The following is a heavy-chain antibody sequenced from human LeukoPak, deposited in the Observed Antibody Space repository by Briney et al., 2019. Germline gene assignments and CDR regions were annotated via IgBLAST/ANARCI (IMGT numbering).Heavy chain of an antibody. CDR3: ARADDSADWFET. Sequence: GGSLRLSCAASGFTFSSYSMNWVRQAPGKGLEWVSSISRSSSYIYYADSVKGRFTISRDNAKNSLYLQMNSLRAEDTAVYYCARADDSADWFETWGQGTLVTVSS. D-gene: IGHD3-3*01. J-gene: IGHJ5*02. CDR1: GFTFSSYS. CDR2: ISRSSSYI. V-gene: IGHV3-21*01.